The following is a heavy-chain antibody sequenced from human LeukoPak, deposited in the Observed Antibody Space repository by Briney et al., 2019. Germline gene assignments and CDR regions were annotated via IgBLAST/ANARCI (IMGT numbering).Heavy chain of an antibody. J-gene: IGHJ4*02. V-gene: IGHV4-39*07. CDR3: ARAGTNLGDYDY. Sequence: SETLSLTCTVSGGSISSSSFYWGWIRQPPGKGLEWIGSIYYSGSTYYNPSLKSRVTTSVDTSKNEFSLNLSSVTAADTAVYYCARAGTNLGDYDYWGQGTLVTVSS. D-gene: IGHD4-17*01. CDR1: GGSISSSSFY. CDR2: IYYSGST.